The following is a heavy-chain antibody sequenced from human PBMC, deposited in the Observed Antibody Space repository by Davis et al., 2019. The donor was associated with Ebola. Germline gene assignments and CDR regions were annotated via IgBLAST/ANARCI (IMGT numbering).Heavy chain of an antibody. V-gene: IGHV3-23*01. J-gene: IGHJ2*01. Sequence: GESLKISCAASGFTFSSYGMHWVRQAPGKGLEWVSAISGSGGSTYYADSVKGRFTISRDNSKNTLYLQMNSLRAEDTDVYYCARDSEVTAIGLYWYFDLWGRGTLVTVSS. CDR3: ARDSEVTAIGLYWYFDL. D-gene: IGHD2-21*02. CDR1: GFTFSSYG. CDR2: ISGSGGST.